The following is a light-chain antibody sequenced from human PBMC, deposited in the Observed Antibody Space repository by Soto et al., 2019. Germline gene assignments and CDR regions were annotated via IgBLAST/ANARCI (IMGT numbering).Light chain of an antibody. CDR2: DAS. J-gene: IGKJ4*01. Sequence: EIVLTQSPATLSVSPGARATLSCRASRRVSVYLDWYQQKSGQAPRLLIYDASKRATGIPARFSGSWSGTDFTLTNSRVETEDFAVYYCRQRDDVRTVGGGSRVDIK. V-gene: IGKV3-11*01. CDR1: RRVSVY. CDR3: RQRDDVRT.